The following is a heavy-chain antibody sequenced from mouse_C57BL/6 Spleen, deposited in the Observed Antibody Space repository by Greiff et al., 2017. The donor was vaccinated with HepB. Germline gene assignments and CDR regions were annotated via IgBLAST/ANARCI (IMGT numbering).Heavy chain of an antibody. CDR2: IYPGDGDT. D-gene: IGHD1-1*01. CDR1: GYAFSSSW. Sequence: VQLQQSGPELVKPGASVKISCKASGYAFSSSWMNWVKQRPGKGLEWIGRIYPGDGDTNYNGKFKGKATLTADKSSSTAYMQLSSLTSEDSAVYFCARGPYGSSYVGYAMDYWGQGTSVTVSS. V-gene: IGHV1-82*01. CDR3: ARGPYGSSYVGYAMDY. J-gene: IGHJ4*01.